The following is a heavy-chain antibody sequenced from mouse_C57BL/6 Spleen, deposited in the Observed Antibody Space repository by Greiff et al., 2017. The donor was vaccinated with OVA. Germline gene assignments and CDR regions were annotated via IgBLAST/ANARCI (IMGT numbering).Heavy chain of an antibody. V-gene: IGHV1-26*01. CDR3: ARAIYGYDVGAMDY. CDR1: GYTFTDYY. D-gene: IGHD2-2*01. CDR2: INPNNGGT. Sequence: VQLQQSGPELVKPGASVKISCKASGYTFTDYYMNWVKQSHGKSLEWIGDINPNNGGTSYNQKFKGKATLTVDKSSSTAYMELRSLTSEDAAVYYCARAIYGYDVGAMDYWGQGTSVTVSS. J-gene: IGHJ4*01.